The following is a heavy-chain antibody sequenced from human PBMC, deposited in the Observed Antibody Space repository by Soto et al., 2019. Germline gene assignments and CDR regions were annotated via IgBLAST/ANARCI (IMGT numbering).Heavy chain of an antibody. Sequence: QVQLVQSGPEVKKPASSVKVSCKASGSTFNNYPITWVRQAPGEGLEWMGGSIPIFGTANYAQNFQGRVTISVDESTSTAYMELSSLRSEDTAVYYCARGRGYSGDDHYYYFDTDVWGQGTTVTVSS. D-gene: IGHD5-12*01. CDR2: SIPIFGTA. CDR1: GSTFNNYP. V-gene: IGHV1-69*01. J-gene: IGHJ6*02. CDR3: ARGRGYSGDDHYYYFDTDV.